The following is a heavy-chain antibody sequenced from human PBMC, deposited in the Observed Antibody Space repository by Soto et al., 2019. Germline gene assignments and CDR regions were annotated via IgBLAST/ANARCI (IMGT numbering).Heavy chain of an antibody. CDR1: GFTFSSYA. Sequence: HPGGSLRLSCAASGFTFSSYAMSWVRQAPGKGLEWVSAISGSGGSTYYADSVKGRFTISRDNSKNTLYLQMNSLRAEDTAVYYCAKFGDYATWYYYYYGMDVWGQGTTVTVSS. V-gene: IGHV3-23*01. CDR3: AKFGDYATWYYYYYGMDV. D-gene: IGHD4-17*01. J-gene: IGHJ6*02. CDR2: ISGSGGST.